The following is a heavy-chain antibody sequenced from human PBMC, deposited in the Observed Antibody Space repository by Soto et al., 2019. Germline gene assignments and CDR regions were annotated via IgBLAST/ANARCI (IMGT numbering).Heavy chain of an antibody. CDR1: GSSISSSSYY. Sequence: PSETLSLTCVVSGSSISSSSYYWDWIRQPPGKGLEWIGTIYYSGTSNYNPSLKSRVTISVDTSKNQFSLKLTSVTAADTAVYYCARHAIGVVVPAAIRNWGQGILVTVSS. D-gene: IGHD2-15*01. J-gene: IGHJ4*02. V-gene: IGHV4-39*01. CDR2: IYYSGTS. CDR3: ARHAIGVVVPAAIRN.